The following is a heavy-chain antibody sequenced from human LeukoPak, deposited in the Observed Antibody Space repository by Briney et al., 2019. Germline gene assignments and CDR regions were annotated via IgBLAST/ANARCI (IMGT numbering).Heavy chain of an antibody. D-gene: IGHD2-2*01. CDR2: IYSGGNT. V-gene: IGHV3-66*02. CDR3: AAWVVVTTTGWFDP. CDR1: GFTVSSNY. J-gene: IGHJ5*02. Sequence: PGGSLRLSCAASGFTVSSNYMSWVRQAPGKGLEWASVIYSGGNTYYSDSVKGRFTISRDNSKNTLYLQMNSLRPEDTAVYYCAAWVVVTTTGWFDPWGQGTLVTVSS.